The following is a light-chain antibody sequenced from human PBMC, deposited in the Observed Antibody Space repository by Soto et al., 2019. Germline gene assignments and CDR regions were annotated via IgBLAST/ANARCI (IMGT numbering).Light chain of an antibody. CDR3: SSYTSSSTLLV. V-gene: IGLV2-14*01. Sequence: QSALTQPASVSGSPGQSITISCTGTSSDVGGYNYASWYQQHPGKAPKLMIYDVSNRPSGVSNRFSGSKSCNTASLTISGLQAEDEADYYCSSYTSSSTLLVFGGWTQLTVL. J-gene: IGLJ2*01. CDR1: SSDVGGYNY. CDR2: DVS.